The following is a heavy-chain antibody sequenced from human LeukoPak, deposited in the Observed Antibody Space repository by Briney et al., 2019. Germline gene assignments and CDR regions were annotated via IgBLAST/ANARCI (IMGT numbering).Heavy chain of an antibody. D-gene: IGHD3-9*01. Sequence: SVKVSCKASGGTFSSYAISWVRQAPGQGLEWMGGIIPIFGTANYAQKFKGRVTITADESTSTAYMELSSLRSEDTAVYYCARVGVSYDILTGYFDYWGQGTLVTVSS. CDR2: IIPIFGTA. CDR3: ARVGVSYDILTGYFDY. V-gene: IGHV1-69*01. CDR1: GGTFSSYA. J-gene: IGHJ4*02.